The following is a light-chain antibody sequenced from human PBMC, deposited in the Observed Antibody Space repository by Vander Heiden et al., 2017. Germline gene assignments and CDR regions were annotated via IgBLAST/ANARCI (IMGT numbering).Light chain of an antibody. V-gene: IGKV3-20*01. CDR1: QSVSSTY. Sequence: EIVWTQSPGTLSLSPGERATLSCRASQSVSSTYLAWYQQKPDQAPRLLIYGTATRATGIPDRFSGSGSGTDFTLTISRLEPEDSAVYYCQQYSSSPTWTFGQGTKVAIK. CDR2: GTA. J-gene: IGKJ1*01. CDR3: QQYSSSPTWT.